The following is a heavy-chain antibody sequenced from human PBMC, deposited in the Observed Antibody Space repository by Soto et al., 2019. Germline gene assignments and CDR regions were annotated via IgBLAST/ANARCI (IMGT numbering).Heavy chain of an antibody. V-gene: IGHV4-59*08. Sequence: SETLSLTCTVSGCSISSYYWSWIRQPPGKGLEWIGYIYYSGRTNYNPSLKSRVTISVDTSKNQFSLKVSSVTAADTAVFYCARLAGYCSGTSCYGYYGMDVWGQGTTVTVSS. CDR3: ARLAGYCSGTSCYGYYGMDV. CDR1: GCSISSYY. D-gene: IGHD2-2*01. CDR2: IYYSGRT. J-gene: IGHJ6*02.